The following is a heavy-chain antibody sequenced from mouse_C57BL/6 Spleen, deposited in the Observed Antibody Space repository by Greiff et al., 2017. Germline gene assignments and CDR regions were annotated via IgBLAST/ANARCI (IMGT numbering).Heavy chain of an antibody. J-gene: IGHJ1*03. V-gene: IGHV1-18*01. CDR1: GYTFTDYN. D-gene: IGHD2-1*01. Sequence: VQLQQSGPELVKPGASVKIPCKASGYTFTDYNMDWVKQSHGKSLEWIGDINPNNGGTIYNQKFKGKATLTVDKSSSTAYMELRSLTSEDTAVYYCARIYGTYPEYFDVWGTGTTGTVSS. CDR2: INPNNGGT. CDR3: ARIYGTYPEYFDV.